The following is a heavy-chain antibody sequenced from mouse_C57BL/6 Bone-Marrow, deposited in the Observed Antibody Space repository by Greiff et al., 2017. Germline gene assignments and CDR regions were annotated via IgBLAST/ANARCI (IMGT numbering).Heavy chain of an antibody. J-gene: IGHJ2*01. D-gene: IGHD1-1*01. CDR3: ARWGIPLQRSYFDY. V-gene: IGHV1-59*01. CDR1: GYTFTSYG. CDR2: IDPSGSYT. Sequence: VQLQQSGAELVRPGTSVKLSCKASGYTFTSYGMPWVKQRPEQGLEWIGVIDPSGSYTYYNQKFKGRATLTVATASNTTYMQLSSLTSEDSAVYDCARWGIPLQRSYFDYWGQGTTLTVSS.